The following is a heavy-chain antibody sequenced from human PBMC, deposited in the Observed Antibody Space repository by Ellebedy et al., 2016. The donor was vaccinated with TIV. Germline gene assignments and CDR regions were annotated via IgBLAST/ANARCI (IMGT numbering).Heavy chain of an antibody. Sequence: GESLKISCAASGFTFSSYWMSWVRQAPGKGLEWVAKINQDGREKYYVDSVKGRFTISLDNAKNSLYLQMNSLRVEDTAVYYCARDGSYGDYLSPTHAFTGWGQGTMITVSS. D-gene: IGHD4-17*01. V-gene: IGHV3-7*01. CDR1: GFTFSSYW. J-gene: IGHJ3*01. CDR2: INQDGREK. CDR3: ARDGSYGDYLSPTHAFTG.